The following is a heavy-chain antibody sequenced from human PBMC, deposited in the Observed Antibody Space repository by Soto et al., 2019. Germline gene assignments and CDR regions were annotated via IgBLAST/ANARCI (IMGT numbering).Heavy chain of an antibody. Sequence: GGSLRLSCAASGFTFSGYWMSWVRQAPGKGLEWVANIKQDGSEKYYVDSVKGRFTVSRDNAKNSLYLQMNSLRAEDTAVYYCARDKAAVFEYWGQGT. CDR2: IKQDGSEK. CDR1: GFTFSGYW. CDR3: ARDKAAVFEY. J-gene: IGHJ4*02. V-gene: IGHV3-7*01.